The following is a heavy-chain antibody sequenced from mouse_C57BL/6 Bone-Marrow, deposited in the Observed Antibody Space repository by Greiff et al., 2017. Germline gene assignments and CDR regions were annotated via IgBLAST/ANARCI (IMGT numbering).Heavy chain of an antibody. V-gene: IGHV5-4*01. D-gene: IGHD1-1*01. J-gene: IGHJ1*03. CDR2: ISDGGSYT. Sequence: EVQLVESGGGLVKPGGSLKLSCAASGFTFSSYAMSWVRQTPEKRLEWVATISDGGSYTYYPDNVKGRFTISRDNAKNNLYLQMSHLKSEDTAMYYCARDPHYGSRWYFDVWGTGTTVTVSS. CDR3: ARDPHYGSRWYFDV. CDR1: GFTFSSYA.